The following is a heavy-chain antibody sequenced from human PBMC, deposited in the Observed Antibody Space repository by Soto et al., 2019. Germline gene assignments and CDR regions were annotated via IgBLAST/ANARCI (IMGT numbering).Heavy chain of an antibody. J-gene: IGHJ5*02. CDR1: GGSFGSSAYY. V-gene: IGHV4-39*02. Sequence: ASETLSLTCAVSGGSFGSSAYYWGWIRQAPGKGLEWIGSINYSGTTYYNPSLKSRVTISVDTSKNHFSLKLSSVTAADTALYYCSRRAPEGFDPWGQGTLVTVS. CDR2: INYSGTT. CDR3: SRRAPEGFDP.